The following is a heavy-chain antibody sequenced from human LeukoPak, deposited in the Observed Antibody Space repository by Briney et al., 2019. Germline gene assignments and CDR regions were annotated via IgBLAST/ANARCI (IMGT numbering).Heavy chain of an antibody. Sequence: PGGSLRLSCAASGFTFSSYEMNWVRQAPGKGLEWVSYISRSGNLIYYADSVKGRFTISRDNLKNTLYLEMNSLRAEDTAVYYCAKDAGSGSYYNCDYWGQGTLVTVSS. J-gene: IGHJ4*02. CDR3: AKDAGSGSYYNCDY. CDR1: GFTFSSYE. D-gene: IGHD3-10*01. V-gene: IGHV3-48*03. CDR2: ISRSGNLI.